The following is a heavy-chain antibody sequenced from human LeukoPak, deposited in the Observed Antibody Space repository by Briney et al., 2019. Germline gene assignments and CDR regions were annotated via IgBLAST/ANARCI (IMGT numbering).Heavy chain of an antibody. J-gene: IGHJ5*02. D-gene: IGHD4-17*01. V-gene: IGHV4-39*01. Sequence: SETLSLTCSVSGASISRTTYYWGWIRQPPGKGLEWIGSVFHTGTAYYNPSLRSRVTLSVDTSKNQLSLKMSSVTAADTAVYYCTKNDVGDYGTWGQGTLVAVSS. CDR1: GASISRTTYY. CDR2: VFHTGTA. CDR3: TKNDVGDYGT.